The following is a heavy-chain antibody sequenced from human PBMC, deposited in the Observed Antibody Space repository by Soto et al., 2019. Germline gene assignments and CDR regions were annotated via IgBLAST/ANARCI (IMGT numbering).Heavy chain of an antibody. V-gene: IGHV3-23*01. D-gene: IGHD6-13*01. CDR1: GFNFGSYA. CDR2: INFRGDNT. J-gene: IGHJ5*02. CDR3: AKGSESSTWGNWFDL. Sequence: EVQLLESGGGLVQPGGSLRLSCAASGFNFGSYAMSWVRQVPGMGLEWVSSINFRGDNTPYSDSVEGRFTISREDSKKTLFVQMNSLRVDDTALYYCAKGSESSTWGNWFDLWGQGALVIVSS.